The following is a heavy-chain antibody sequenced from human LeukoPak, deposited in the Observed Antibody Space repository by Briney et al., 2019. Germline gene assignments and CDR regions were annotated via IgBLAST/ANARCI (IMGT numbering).Heavy chain of an antibody. CDR1: GFTFSDYY. D-gene: IGHD3-10*01. CDR3: ARDRGLLWFGEHDY. V-gene: IGHV3-11*01. J-gene: IGHJ4*02. CDR2: ISSSGSTI. Sequence: GGSLRLSCASSGFTFSDYYMSWIRKAPGKGLEWVSYISSSGSTIYYADSVKGRFTISRDNAKNSLYLQMNSLRAEDTAVYYCARDRGLLWFGEHDYWGQGTLVTVSS.